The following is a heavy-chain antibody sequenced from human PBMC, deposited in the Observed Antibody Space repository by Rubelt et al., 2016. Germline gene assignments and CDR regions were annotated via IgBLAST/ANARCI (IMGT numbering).Heavy chain of an antibody. J-gene: IGHJ4*02. D-gene: IGHD6-19*01. Sequence: GLVKPSETLSLTCTVSGGSISSYYWSWIRQPPGKGLEWIGYVHYSGSTDYNPSLKSRVTISVDTSKNQFSLDLNSVTAADTAVYYCARGRVSSGWYRDYWGQGTLVIVSS. CDR3: ARGRVSSGWYRDY. V-gene: IGHV4-59*01. CDR1: GGSISSYY. CDR2: VHYSGST.